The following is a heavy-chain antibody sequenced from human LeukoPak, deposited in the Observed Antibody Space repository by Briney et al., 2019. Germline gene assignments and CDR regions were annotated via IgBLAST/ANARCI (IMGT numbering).Heavy chain of an antibody. CDR1: GGSFSSYY. J-gene: IGHJ4*02. CDR2: IYYSGST. CDR3: ARGGGHSYGFGFGY. D-gene: IGHD5-18*01. Sequence: SETLSLTCTVSGGSFSSYYWSWIRQPPGKGLEWIGYIYYSGSTNYNPSLKSRVTISVDTSKNQFSLQLNSVTAADTAVYYCARGGGHSYGFGFGYWGQGTLVTVSS. V-gene: IGHV4-59*01.